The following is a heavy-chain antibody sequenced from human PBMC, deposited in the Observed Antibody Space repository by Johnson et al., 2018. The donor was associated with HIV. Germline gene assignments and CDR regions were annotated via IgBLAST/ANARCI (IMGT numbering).Heavy chain of an antibody. D-gene: IGHD3-3*01. V-gene: IGHV3-33*08. CDR2: IWYDGSNK. CDR3: AREEVTIFGVAYDAFDI. Sequence: VLLVESGGGVVQPGGSLRLSCAASGFTVSSNYMSWVRQAPGKGLEWVAVIWYDGSNKYYADSVKGRFTISRDNAKNSLYLQMNSLRAEDTAVYYCAREEVTIFGVAYDAFDIWGQGTLVTVSS. CDR1: GFTVSSNY. J-gene: IGHJ3*02.